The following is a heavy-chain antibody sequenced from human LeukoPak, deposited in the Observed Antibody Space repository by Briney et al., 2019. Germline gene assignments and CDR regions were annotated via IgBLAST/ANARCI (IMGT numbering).Heavy chain of an antibody. D-gene: IGHD2-2*01. J-gene: IGHJ6*02. CDR1: GYTFTGYY. Sequence: ASVKVSCKASGYTFTGYYMHWVRQAPGQGLEWMGWINPNSGGTNYAQKFQGRVTMTRDTSISTAYMELSRLRSDDTAVYYCVRDSIVPAATYYYYYGMDVWGQGTTVTVSS. V-gene: IGHV1-2*02. CDR2: INPNSGGT. CDR3: VRDSIVPAATYYYYYGMDV.